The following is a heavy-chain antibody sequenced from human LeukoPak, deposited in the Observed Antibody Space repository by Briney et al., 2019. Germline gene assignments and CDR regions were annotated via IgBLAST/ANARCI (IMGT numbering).Heavy chain of an antibody. CDR1: GFTFSSYW. D-gene: IGHD3-16*01. CDR3: ASFLGSYVLYGMDV. CDR2: IKQGGSEK. V-gene: IGHV3-7*01. Sequence: PGGSLRLSRAASGFTFSSYWMSWVRQAPGKGLEWVANIKQGGSEKYYVDSVKGRFTISRDNAKNSLYLQMNSLRAEDTAVYYCASFLGSYVLYGMDVWGQGTTVTVSS. J-gene: IGHJ6*02.